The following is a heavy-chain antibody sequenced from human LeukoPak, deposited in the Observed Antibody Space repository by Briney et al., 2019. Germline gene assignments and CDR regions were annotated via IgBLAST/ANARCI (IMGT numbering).Heavy chain of an antibody. J-gene: IGHJ4*02. Sequence: GGSLRLSCAASGFTFSRYGVHWVRQAPGKGLEWVAVIWYDGSKKNYADSVKGRFTISRDIAKNSFYLQMDSLRAEDMAVYYCAIGGSGSYYSFDCWGQGTLVTVSS. CDR1: GFTFSRYG. CDR3: AIGGSGSYYSFDC. V-gene: IGHV3-33*01. D-gene: IGHD3-10*01. CDR2: IWYDGSKK.